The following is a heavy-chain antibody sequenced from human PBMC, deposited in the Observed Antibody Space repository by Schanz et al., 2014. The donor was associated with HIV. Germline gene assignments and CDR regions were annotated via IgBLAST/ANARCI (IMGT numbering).Heavy chain of an antibody. CDR3: ASSRPMGLEIDF. CDR1: GGPFTNYA. V-gene: IGHV1-69*01. D-gene: IGHD1-1*01. Sequence: QVQVVQSGAEVKKPGSSVMVSCKTSGGPFTNYAISWVRQAPGQGLQWMGGIIPFFGTANYAQTLQGRLTITADESTGTAYMELSSLKSEDTAMYYCASSRPMGLEIDFWGQGTLVTVSA. CDR2: IIPFFGTA. J-gene: IGHJ4*02.